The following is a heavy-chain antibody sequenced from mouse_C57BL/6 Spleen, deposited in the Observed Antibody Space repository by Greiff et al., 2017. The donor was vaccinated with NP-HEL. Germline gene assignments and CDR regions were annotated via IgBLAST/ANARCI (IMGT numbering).Heavy chain of an antibody. Sequence: QVQLQQSGPELVKPGASVKISCKASGYAFSSSWMNWVKQRPGKGLEWIGRIYPGDGDTNYNGKFKGKATLTADKSSSTAYMQLSSLTSEDSAVYFCASTTVEWYFDVWGTGTTVTVSS. J-gene: IGHJ1*03. CDR2: IYPGDGDT. CDR3: ASTTVEWYFDV. CDR1: GYAFSSSW. D-gene: IGHD1-1*01. V-gene: IGHV1-82*01.